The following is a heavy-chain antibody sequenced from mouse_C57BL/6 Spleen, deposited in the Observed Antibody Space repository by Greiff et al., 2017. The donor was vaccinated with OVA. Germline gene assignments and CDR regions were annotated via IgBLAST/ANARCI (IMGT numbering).Heavy chain of an antibody. CDR1: GYTFTSYW. CDR2: IHPNSGST. Sequence: VQLQQPGAELVKPGASVKLSCKASGYTFTSYWMHWVKQRPGQGLEWIGMIHPNSGSTNYNEKFKSKATLTVDKSSSTAYMQLSSLTSEDSAVYYCARQVGITTVVDYWGQGTTLTVSS. J-gene: IGHJ2*01. CDR3: ARQVGITTVVDY. V-gene: IGHV1-64*01. D-gene: IGHD1-1*01.